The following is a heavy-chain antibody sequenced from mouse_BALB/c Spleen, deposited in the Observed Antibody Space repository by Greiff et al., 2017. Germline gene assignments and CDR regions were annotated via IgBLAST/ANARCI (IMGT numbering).Heavy chain of an antibody. J-gene: IGHJ2*01. Sequence: QVQLQQPGAELVKPGTSVKLSCKASGYNFTSYWINWVKLRPGQGLEWIGDIYPGSGSTNYNEKFKSKATLTVDTSSSTAYMQLSSLASEDSALYYCARGGYYGSGDYWGQGTTLTVSS. CDR3: ARGGYYGSGDY. CDR2: IYPGSGST. V-gene: IGHV1-55*01. D-gene: IGHD1-1*01. CDR1: GYNFTSYW.